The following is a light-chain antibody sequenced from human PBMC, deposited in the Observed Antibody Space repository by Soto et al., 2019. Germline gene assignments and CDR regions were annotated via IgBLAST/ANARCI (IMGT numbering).Light chain of an antibody. Sequence: QSALTQPPSASGSPGRSVTISCAGTINDVGGYNYVSWYQQHPGKVPQLMIYQVTKRPSGVPDRFSASKSDTTASLTISGLQAEDEGDYYCMSYAGGNRFVFGTGTKVTVL. CDR2: QVT. CDR1: INDVGGYNY. V-gene: IGLV2-8*01. J-gene: IGLJ1*01. CDR3: MSYAGGNRFV.